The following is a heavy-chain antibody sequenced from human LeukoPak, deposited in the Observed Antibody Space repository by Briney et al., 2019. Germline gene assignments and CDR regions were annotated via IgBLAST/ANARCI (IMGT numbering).Heavy chain of an antibody. V-gene: IGHV4-39*07. CDR3: ARASSGSYDGPYDY. D-gene: IGHD1-26*01. J-gene: IGHJ4*02. CDR1: GGSISSSSDY. Sequence: SETLSLTCIVSGGSISSSSDYWGWIRRPPGKGLEWIGSICYSGSTYYNPSLKSRVTISVDTSKNQFSLKLSSVTAADTAVYYCARASSGSYDGPYDYWGQGTLVTVSS. CDR2: ICYSGST.